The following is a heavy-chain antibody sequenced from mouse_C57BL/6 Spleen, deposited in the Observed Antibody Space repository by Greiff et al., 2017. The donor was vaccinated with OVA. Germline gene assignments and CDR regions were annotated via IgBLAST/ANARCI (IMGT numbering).Heavy chain of an antibody. CDR1: GFTFSDYG. CDR2: ISSGSSTI. CDR3: AREASYPLYYVDY. D-gene: IGHD2-10*01. Sequence: EVKLMESGGGLVKPGGSLKLSCAASGFTFSDYGMHWVRQAPEKGLEWVAYISSGSSTIYYADTVKGRFTISRDNAKNTLFLQMTSLRSEDTAMYYCAREASYPLYYVDYWGQGTTLTVSS. V-gene: IGHV5-17*01. J-gene: IGHJ2*01.